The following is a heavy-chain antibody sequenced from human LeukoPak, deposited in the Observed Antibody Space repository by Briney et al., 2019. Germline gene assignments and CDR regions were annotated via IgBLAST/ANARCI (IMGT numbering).Heavy chain of an antibody. Sequence: ASVKVSCKASADTFSRYAISCVRQAPGQGLEWMGRIIPKFGTAKYAQRFRGRVTIPADKSTTTAYMELSSLKSEDKDVYYCARAIYYDVMTGYYDYYSYYMDVWGDGTTVTVSS. V-gene: IGHV1-69*06. CDR2: IIPKFGTA. J-gene: IGHJ6*03. CDR3: ARAIYYDVMTGYYDYYSYYMDV. D-gene: IGHD3-9*01. CDR1: ADTFSRYA.